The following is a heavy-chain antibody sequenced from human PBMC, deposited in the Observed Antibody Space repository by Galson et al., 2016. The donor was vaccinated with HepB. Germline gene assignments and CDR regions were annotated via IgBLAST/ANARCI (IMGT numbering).Heavy chain of an antibody. CDR3: ARHLSGGSAYLYYFYAFDV. D-gene: IGHD3-10*01. Sequence: LRLSCAASGFSLETYAMSWVRQAPGKGLEWVSFISGSGGSKHYADSVRGRFSVSRDNAQNILYMQMNTLRAEDTAVYYCARHLSGGSAYLYYFYAFDVWGQGTTVSVSS. J-gene: IGHJ6*02. CDR2: ISGSGGSK. CDR1: GFSLETYA. V-gene: IGHV3-23*01.